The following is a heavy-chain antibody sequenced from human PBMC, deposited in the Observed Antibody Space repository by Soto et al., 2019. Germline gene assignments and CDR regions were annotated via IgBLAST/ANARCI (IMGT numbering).Heavy chain of an antibody. J-gene: IGHJ6*02. CDR1: GYFFTGYY. V-gene: IGHV1-2*02. Sequence: QVQLVQSWAEVRKPGASVKVSCKASGYFFTGYYMHWVRQAPGQGLEWMGWINPNSGGTNYAQKFQGRVTMTTDTSIRTAYMELSRLRSDDTAVYYCARGGFCTGGTCYSPAWDYYYGMDVWGQGTTVTVSS. D-gene: IGHD2-15*01. CDR3: ARGGFCTGGTCYSPAWDYYYGMDV. CDR2: INPNSGGT.